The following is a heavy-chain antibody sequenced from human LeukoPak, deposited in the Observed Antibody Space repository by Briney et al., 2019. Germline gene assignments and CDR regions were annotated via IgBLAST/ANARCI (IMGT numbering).Heavy chain of an antibody. CDR3: ARDGGYPTTDEGFDP. V-gene: IGHV4-38-2*02. J-gene: IGHJ5*02. CDR1: GYSIGRDYY. Sequence: SETLSLTCKVSGYSIGRDYYWAWLRQPPGKGLEWIGSIFHTGRTVYNPSYGSRLTISIDTSKNEFFLRLNSVTAVDTAVYFCARDGGYPTTDEGFDPWGLGTLVTVSS. D-gene: IGHD5-12*01. CDR2: IFHTGRT.